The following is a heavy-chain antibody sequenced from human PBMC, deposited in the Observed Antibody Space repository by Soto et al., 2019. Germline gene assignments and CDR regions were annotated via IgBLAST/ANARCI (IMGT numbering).Heavy chain of an antibody. V-gene: IGHV5-51*01. D-gene: IGHD3-10*01. J-gene: IGHJ6*02. CDR3: ARHGYSYGSGSYYQPSPRGGMDV. CDR2: IYPGDSDT. CDR1: GYSFTGYW. Sequence: GESLKISCNGSGYSFTGYWIGWVRQMPGKGLEWVGIIYPGDSDTRYSPSFQGQVTISADKSISTAYLQWSSLKASDTAMYYCARHGYSYGSGSYYQPSPRGGMDVWGQGTTVTVSS.